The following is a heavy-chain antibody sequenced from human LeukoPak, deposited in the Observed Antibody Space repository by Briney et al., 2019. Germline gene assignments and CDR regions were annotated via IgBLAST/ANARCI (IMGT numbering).Heavy chain of an antibody. Sequence: SETLSLTCSLSGGSISSTSYYWAWIRQPPGKGLEWIGSIYYGGSTFYNPSLKSRVTISADTSNNHFSLKLSSVTAADTAVYYCARRAIVATIDYWGQGTLVTVSS. J-gene: IGHJ4*02. CDR1: GGSISSTSYY. V-gene: IGHV4-39*01. D-gene: IGHD5-12*01. CDR2: IYYGGST. CDR3: ARRAIVATIDY.